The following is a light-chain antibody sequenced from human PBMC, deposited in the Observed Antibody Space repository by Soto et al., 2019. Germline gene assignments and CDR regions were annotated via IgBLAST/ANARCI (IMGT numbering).Light chain of an antibody. CDR3: LQALQTPYT. V-gene: IGKV2-28*01. J-gene: IGKJ2*01. CDR1: QTLLHSNGYNY. CDR2: LGS. Sequence: DIVMTQSPLSLPVTPGEPASISCRSSQTLLHSNGYNYLDWYLQKPGQSPQLLIYLGSSRASGVPDRFSGSGSGPDFTLKISRVEAEDVGVYYCLQALQTPYTFGQGTKLDIK.